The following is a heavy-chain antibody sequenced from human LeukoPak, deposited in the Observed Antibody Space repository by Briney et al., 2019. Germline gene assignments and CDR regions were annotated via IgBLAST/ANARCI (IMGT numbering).Heavy chain of an antibody. CDR3: ASAYYYDSSGLDY. V-gene: IGHV4-30-4*01. CDR1: GGSISSGDYY. J-gene: IGHJ4*02. Sequence: PSETLSLTCTVSGGSISSGDYYWSWIRQPPGKGLEWIGYIYYSGSTYYNPSLKSRVTISVDTSKNQFSLKLSSVTAADTAVYYCASAYYYDSSGLDYWGQGTLVTVSS. D-gene: IGHD3-22*01. CDR2: IYYSGST.